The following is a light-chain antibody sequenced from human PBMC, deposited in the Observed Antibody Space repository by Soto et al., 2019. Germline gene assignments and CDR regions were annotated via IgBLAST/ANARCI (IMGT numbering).Light chain of an antibody. Sequence: QSVLTQPASVSWAPGQRVTISCTGSSSNIGAGYDVHWYQQLPGTAPKLLIYDNSNRPSGVPDRFSGSKSGTSSSLAITGLQADDEADYYCQSYDSSLSAYVFGTGTKVTVL. J-gene: IGLJ1*01. CDR3: QSYDSSLSAYV. V-gene: IGLV1-40*01. CDR1: SSNIGAGYD. CDR2: DNS.